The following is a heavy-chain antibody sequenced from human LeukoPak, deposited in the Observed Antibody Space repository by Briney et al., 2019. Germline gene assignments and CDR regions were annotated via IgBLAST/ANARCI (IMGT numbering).Heavy chain of an antibody. V-gene: IGHV3-30-3*01. CDR1: GFTFSSYA. CDR3: ASSGWYNDFDY. CDR2: ISYDGSNK. D-gene: IGHD6-19*01. J-gene: IGHJ4*02. Sequence: GGSLRLSCAASGFTFSSYAMHWVRQAPGKGLEWVAVISYDGSNKYYADSVKGRFTISRDNSKNTLYLQMNSLRAEDTAVYYCASSGWYNDFDYWGQGTLVTVSS.